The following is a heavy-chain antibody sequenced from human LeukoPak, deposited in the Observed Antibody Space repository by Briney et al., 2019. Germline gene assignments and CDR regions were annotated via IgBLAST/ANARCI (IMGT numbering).Heavy chain of an antibody. D-gene: IGHD6-13*01. CDR3: AKGGSSSWNS. CDR2: ISDNGVRT. V-gene: IGHV3-23*01. J-gene: IGHJ4*02. Sequence: GGSLRLSCAASGFTFSSYALSWFRQAPGKGPEWVSAISDNGVRTYYADSVKGRFTISRDNSKNTLYLQMNSLRTEDTAVYYCAKGGSSSWNSWGQGTLVTVSS. CDR1: GFTFSSYA.